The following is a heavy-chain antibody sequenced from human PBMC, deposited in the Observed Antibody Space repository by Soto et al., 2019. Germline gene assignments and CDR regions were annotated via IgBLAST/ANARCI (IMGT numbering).Heavy chain of an antibody. V-gene: IGHV3-30*18. CDR3: AKDPLGSGWLNWFDP. Sequence: PGGSLRLSCAASGFTFSSYGMHWVRQAPGKGLEWVAVISYDGSNKYYADSVKGRFTISRDNSKNTLYLQMNSLRAEDTAVYYCAKDPLGSGWLNWFDPWGQGTLVTVSS. CDR2: ISYDGSNK. CDR1: GFTFSSYG. D-gene: IGHD6-19*01. J-gene: IGHJ5*02.